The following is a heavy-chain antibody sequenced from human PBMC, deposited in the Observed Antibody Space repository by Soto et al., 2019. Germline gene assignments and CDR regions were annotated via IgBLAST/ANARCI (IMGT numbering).Heavy chain of an antibody. J-gene: IGHJ4*02. CDR3: ARDRVYYYDNSGYYNFDY. D-gene: IGHD3-22*01. Sequence: QVQLVESGGGVVQPGRSLRVSCAASGFIFSNYAMHWVRQAPGTGLEWGAVVSYDGNNQFYAESVKGRFTISRDSAKTTLYLQMNNLREEDTAVYYCARDRVYYYDNSGYYNFDYWGQGTLVIVS. V-gene: IGHV3-30-3*01. CDR2: VSYDGNNQ. CDR1: GFIFSNYA.